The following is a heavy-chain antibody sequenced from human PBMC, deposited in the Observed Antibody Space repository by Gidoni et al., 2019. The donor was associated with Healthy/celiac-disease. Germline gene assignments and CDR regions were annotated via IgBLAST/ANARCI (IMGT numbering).Heavy chain of an antibody. CDR3: ARAGPLVGAIHNYYFDY. J-gene: IGHJ4*02. CDR2: ISYDGSNK. CDR1: GFTFSRYA. Sequence: QVQLVESGGGVVQPGRSLRLSCAASGFTFSRYAMHWVRQAPGKGLEWVAVISYDGSNKYYADSVKGRFTISRDNSKNTLYLQMNSLRAEDTAVYYCARAGPLVGAIHNYYFDYWGQGTLVTVSS. V-gene: IGHV3-30-3*01. D-gene: IGHD1-26*01.